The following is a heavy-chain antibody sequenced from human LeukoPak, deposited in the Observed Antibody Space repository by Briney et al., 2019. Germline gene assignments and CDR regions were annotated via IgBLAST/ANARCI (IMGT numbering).Heavy chain of an antibody. D-gene: IGHD1-26*01. V-gene: IGHV3-21*01. CDR2: ISSSSSYI. CDR1: GFTFSSYS. J-gene: IGHJ4*02. Sequence: PGGSLRLSCAASGFTFSSYSMNWVRQAPGKGLEWVSSISSSSSYIYYADSVKGRFTISRDNAKNSLYLQMNGLRAEDTAVYYCASEPESGDGWSYYGYFDYWGQGTLVTVSS. CDR3: ASEPESGDGWSYYGYFDY.